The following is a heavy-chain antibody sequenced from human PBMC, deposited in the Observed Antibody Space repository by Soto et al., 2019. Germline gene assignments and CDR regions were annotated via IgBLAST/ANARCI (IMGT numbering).Heavy chain of an antibody. Sequence: TSETLSLTCTVSGGSISSSTYYWGWIRQSPGKGLEWIGSIYYSGSTYYNPSLKSRVTISLGTSKNQFSLKLTSVTAADTAVYYCARYYDDTRGYDYWGQGTLVTVSS. CDR2: IYYSGST. CDR1: GGSISSSTYY. J-gene: IGHJ4*02. V-gene: IGHV4-39*07. D-gene: IGHD3-22*01. CDR3: ARYYDDTRGYDY.